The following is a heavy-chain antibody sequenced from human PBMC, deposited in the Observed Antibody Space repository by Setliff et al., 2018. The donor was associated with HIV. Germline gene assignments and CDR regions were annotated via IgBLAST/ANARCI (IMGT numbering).Heavy chain of an antibody. CDR3: ARDPGSSSFDY. Sequence: PGGSLRLSCAASGFTFSSYAMHWVRQAPGKGLEWVANIKQDGSQKFYVDPVKGRFTISRDNAKNLVFLQMSSLRAEDTAAYYCARDPGSSSFDYWGQGTPVTVSS. V-gene: IGHV3-7*03. D-gene: IGHD6-19*01. CDR1: GFTFSSYA. J-gene: IGHJ4*02. CDR2: IKQDGSQK.